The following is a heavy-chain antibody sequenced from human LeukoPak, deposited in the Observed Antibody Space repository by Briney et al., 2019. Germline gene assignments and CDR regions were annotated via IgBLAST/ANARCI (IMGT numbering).Heavy chain of an antibody. Sequence: KSSETLSLTCTVSGASVNSGSHYWSWFRQPPGKGLEWIGYMYYSGTTNYNPSLKSRVTMSVDTSKNHFSLKMNSLTAADTAVYYCARDPHSGNFGSNYWGQGTLVIVSS. CDR1: GASVNSGSHY. V-gene: IGHV4-61*03. J-gene: IGHJ4*02. D-gene: IGHD1-26*01. CDR3: ARDPHSGNFGSNY. CDR2: MYYSGTT.